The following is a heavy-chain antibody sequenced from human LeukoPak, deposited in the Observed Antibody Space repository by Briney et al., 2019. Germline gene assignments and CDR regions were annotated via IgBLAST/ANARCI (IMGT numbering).Heavy chain of an antibody. D-gene: IGHD3-3*01. J-gene: IGHJ3*02. CDR1: GGSISSYY. Sequence: PSETLSLTYTVAGGSISSYYWSWIRQPPGKGMEWIGNIYTSGSTNYNPSLKSRVSISVDTSKNQFSLKLSSVTGAVTAVYYCERRAYDYLRFLEWSPLRQAFDIWGQGTMVTVSS. CDR2: IYTSGST. V-gene: IGHV4-4*09. CDR3: ERRAYDYLRFLEWSPLRQAFDI.